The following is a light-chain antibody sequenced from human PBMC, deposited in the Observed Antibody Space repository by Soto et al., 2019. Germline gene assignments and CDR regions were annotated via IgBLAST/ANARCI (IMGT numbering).Light chain of an antibody. CDR3: AAWDDSMNGWV. CDR2: NNN. J-gene: IGLJ3*02. CDR1: SSNIGSNN. Sequence: QAVVTQPPSASGTPGQRVTISCAGSSSNIGSNNVNWYQQVPGTAPKLLIYNNNQWPSGVPDRFSGSKSGTSASLAIRGLQSDDEADYYCAAWDDSMNGWVFGGGTKVTVL. V-gene: IGLV1-44*01.